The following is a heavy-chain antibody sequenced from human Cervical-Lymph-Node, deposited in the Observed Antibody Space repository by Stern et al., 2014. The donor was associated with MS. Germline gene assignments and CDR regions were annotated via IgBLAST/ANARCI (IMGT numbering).Heavy chain of an antibody. CDR2: IPPMFDTI. V-gene: IGHV1-69*01. Sequence: QMQLVQSGAEVKKPGSSVKVSCKASGGTFSSYAFSWVRQAPGQGLERMGVIPPMFDTINYAQKFQGRVTITADESTSTAYMELSSLRSEDTAVYYCARDDHQRSSSSVGYYYYAMDVWGQGTTVTVSS. J-gene: IGHJ6*02. CDR1: GGTFSSYA. CDR3: ARDDHQRSSSSVGYYYYAMDV. D-gene: IGHD6-6*01.